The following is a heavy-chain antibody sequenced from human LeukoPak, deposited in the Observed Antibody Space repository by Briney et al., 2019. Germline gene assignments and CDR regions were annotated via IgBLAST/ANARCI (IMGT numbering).Heavy chain of an antibody. D-gene: IGHD3-3*01. CDR3: TRDTYYDFWSGYLDY. CDR2: IRSKAYGGTT. V-gene: IGHV3-49*04. J-gene: IGHJ4*02. Sequence: GGSLRLSCTASGFTFGDYAMSWVRQAPGKGLEWVGFIRSKAYGGTTECAASVKGRFTISRDDSKSIAYLQMNSLKTEDTAVYYCTRDTYYDFWSGYLDYWGQGTLVTVSS. CDR1: GFTFGDYA.